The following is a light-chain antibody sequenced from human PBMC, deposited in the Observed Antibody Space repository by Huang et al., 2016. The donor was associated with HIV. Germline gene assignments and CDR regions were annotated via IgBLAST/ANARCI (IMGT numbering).Light chain of an antibody. Sequence: EIVMTQSPATLSVSPGERAPLSCRASQSFSSHLAWYQQKPGQAPRLLIYGAYTRATGIPAMFSGSGSGTEFTLTISSLQSEDFAVYYCQQYNNWPQTFGQGTKVEIK. CDR3: QQYNNWPQT. V-gene: IGKV3-15*01. CDR1: QSFSSH. CDR2: GAY. J-gene: IGKJ1*01.